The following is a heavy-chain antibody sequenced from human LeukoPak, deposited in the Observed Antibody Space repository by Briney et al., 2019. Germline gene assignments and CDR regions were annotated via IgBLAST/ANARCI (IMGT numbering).Heavy chain of an antibody. V-gene: IGHV4-34*01. CDR3: ADDYGGNSGAFDI. Sequence: SETLSLTCAVYGGSFSGYYWSWIRQPPGKGLEGIGEINHSGSTNYNPSLKSRVTISVDTSKNQFSLKLSSVTAADTAVYYCADDYGGNSGAFDIWGQGTMVTVSS. D-gene: IGHD4-23*01. CDR2: INHSGST. J-gene: IGHJ3*02. CDR1: GGSFSGYY.